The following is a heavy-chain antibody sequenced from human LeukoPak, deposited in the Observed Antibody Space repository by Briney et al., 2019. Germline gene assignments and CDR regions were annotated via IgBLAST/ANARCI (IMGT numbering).Heavy chain of an antibody. V-gene: IGHV3-23*01. CDR3: AKDRTIVTTYYNYYMDV. Sequence: GGSLRLSCTASGFIFNIYAMSWVRQAPGKGLEWVSGISGSGDSTYYADSVKGRFTISRDNSKNTLYLQMKSLRAEDMAVYYCAKDRTIVTTYYNYYMDVWDKGTTVTVSS. J-gene: IGHJ6*03. CDR2: ISGSGDST. D-gene: IGHD4-11*01. CDR1: GFIFNIYA.